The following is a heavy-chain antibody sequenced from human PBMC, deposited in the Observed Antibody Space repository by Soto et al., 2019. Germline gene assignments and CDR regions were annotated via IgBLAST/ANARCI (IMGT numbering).Heavy chain of an antibody. J-gene: IGHJ6*02. CDR2: INPSGGST. Sequence: GASVKVSCKASGYTFTSYGISWVRQAPGQGLEWMGIINPSGGSTSYAQKFQGRVTMTRDTSTSTVYMELSSLRSEDTAVYYCAIFTAMLQRHYGMDVWGQGTTVTVSS. V-gene: IGHV1-46*01. CDR3: AIFTAMLQRHYGMDV. D-gene: IGHD5-18*01. CDR1: GYTFTSYG.